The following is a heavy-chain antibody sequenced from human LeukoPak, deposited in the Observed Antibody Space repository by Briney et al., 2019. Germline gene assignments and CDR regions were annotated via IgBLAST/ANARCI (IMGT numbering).Heavy chain of an antibody. Sequence: PSETLSLTCTVSGASISSGGYYWSWVRQAPGKGLEWVSSISGGSRNIRYADSVKGRFTTSRDNSQNTLYLQMNSLRAEDTAVYYCAKDQGTAIFGVIIPDWYFDFWGRGTLVTVSS. CDR1: GASISSGGYY. J-gene: IGHJ2*01. CDR3: AKDQGTAIFGVIIPDWYFDF. D-gene: IGHD3-3*01. CDR2: ISGGSRNI. V-gene: IGHV3-23*01.